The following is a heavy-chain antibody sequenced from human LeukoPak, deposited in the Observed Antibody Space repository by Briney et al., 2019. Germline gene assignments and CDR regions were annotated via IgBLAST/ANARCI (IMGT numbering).Heavy chain of an antibody. V-gene: IGHV3-21*01. CDR1: GFTFTTYS. Sequence: PGGSLRLSCAASGFTFTTYSMNWVRQAAGKGLEWVSSISSSSSIYYGDSLKGRFTISRDNAKNSLYLQMNSLRAEDTAVYYCARGAYITAAGATGLGRLYYFDFWGQGTLVTVSS. D-gene: IGHD6-13*01. CDR3: ARGAYITAAGATGLGRLYYFDF. CDR2: ISSSSSI. J-gene: IGHJ4*02.